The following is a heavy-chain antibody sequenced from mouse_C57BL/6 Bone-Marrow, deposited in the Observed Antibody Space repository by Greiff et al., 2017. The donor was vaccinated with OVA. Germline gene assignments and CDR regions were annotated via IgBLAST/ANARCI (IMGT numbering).Heavy chain of an antibody. CDR2: IDTETGGT. Sequence: QVQLQQSGAELVRPGASVTLSCKASGYTFTDYEMHWVKQTPVHGLEWIGAIDTETGGTAYNQKFKGKAILTADKSSSTAYMELRSLTSEDSAVYYCTRGYSNYYAMDYRGQGTSVTVSS. J-gene: IGHJ4*01. CDR1: GYTFTDYE. V-gene: IGHV1-15*01. D-gene: IGHD2-5*01. CDR3: TRGYSNYYAMDY.